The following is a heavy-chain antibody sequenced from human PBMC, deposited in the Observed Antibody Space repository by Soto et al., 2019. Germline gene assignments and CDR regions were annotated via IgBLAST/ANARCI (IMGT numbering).Heavy chain of an antibody. CDR1: GFTFSSYA. V-gene: IGHV3-64D*06. J-gene: IGHJ3*02. Sequence: PGGSLRLSCSASGFTFSSYAMHWVRQAPGKGLEYVSAISSNGGSTYYADSVKGRFTISRDNSKNTLYLQMSSLRAEDKAVYYCVGGEPYYYDSSDYPGAYDIWGQRTMVTVSS. CDR2: ISSNGGST. CDR3: VGGEPYYYDSSDYPGAYDI. D-gene: IGHD3-22*01.